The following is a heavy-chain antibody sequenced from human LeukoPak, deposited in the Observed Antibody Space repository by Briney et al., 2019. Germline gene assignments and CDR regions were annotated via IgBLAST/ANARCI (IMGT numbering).Heavy chain of an antibody. CDR2: INPSGGST. Sequence: ASVKVSCKASGYTFTSYYMHWVRQAPGQGLEWMGIINPSGGSTSYAQKFQGRVTMTRDTSTSTGYMELSSLRSEDTAVYYCARGSFWSGYYMVTDYWGQGTLVTVSS. CDR3: ARGSFWSGYYMVTDY. CDR1: GYTFTSYY. D-gene: IGHD3-3*01. J-gene: IGHJ4*02. V-gene: IGHV1-46*03.